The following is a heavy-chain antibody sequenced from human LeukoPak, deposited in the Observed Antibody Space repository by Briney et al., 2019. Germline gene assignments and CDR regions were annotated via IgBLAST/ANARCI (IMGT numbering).Heavy chain of an antibody. J-gene: IGHJ4*02. CDR1: GYTVTSLY. CDR3: ARDNYERKFDY. V-gene: IGHV1-2*02. Sequence: ASVKVSCKASGYTVTSLYMHWVRQAPGQGLEWMGLIDPNNGDIYSSPKFRARVTMTRDTSTNTVYMDLNSLTSEDTAVYYCARDNYERKFDYWGQGTPVAVSS. D-gene: IGHD3-22*01. CDR2: IDPNNGDI.